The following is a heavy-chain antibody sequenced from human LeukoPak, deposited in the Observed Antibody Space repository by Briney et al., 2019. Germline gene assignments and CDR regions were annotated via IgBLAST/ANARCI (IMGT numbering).Heavy chain of an antibody. Sequence: SETLSLTCTVSGDSISSGYYWGWIRQPPGKGLEWIGNIYHSGSTDYNPSLKSRVTISVDTSKNQFSLKLSSVTAADTAVYYCARALNWNYGSFDLWGRGTLVTVSS. CDR2: IYHSGST. CDR1: GDSISSGYY. CDR3: ARALNWNYGSFDL. J-gene: IGHJ2*01. D-gene: IGHD1-7*01. V-gene: IGHV4-38-2*02.